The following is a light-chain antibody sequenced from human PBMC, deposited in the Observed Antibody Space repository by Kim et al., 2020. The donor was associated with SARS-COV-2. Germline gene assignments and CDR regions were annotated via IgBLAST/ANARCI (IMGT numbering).Light chain of an antibody. Sequence: APGRTATITCGGDKSGSKSVHWYQQRPGQAPVLVIYYDTDRPSGIPERFSGSNSGDTATLTISRVEAEDEADYFCQVWDLYSMFFGGGTQLTVL. CDR2: YDT. V-gene: IGLV3-21*04. J-gene: IGLJ2*01. CDR1: KSGSKS. CDR3: QVWDLYSMF.